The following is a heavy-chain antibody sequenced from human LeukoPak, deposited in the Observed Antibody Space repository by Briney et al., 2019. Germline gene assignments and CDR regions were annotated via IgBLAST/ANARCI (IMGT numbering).Heavy chain of an antibody. J-gene: IGHJ4*02. CDR2: IWFDGSYK. CDR3: AKVVQYTASTGTGLDY. V-gene: IGHV3-33*06. D-gene: IGHD6-13*01. Sequence: EGSLRLSCVASGFKFSNYGMHWVRQAPGKGLDWVSVIWFDGSYKYYGDSVRGRFTISRDNAKNTLYLQMNSLRAEDTAIYYCAKVVQYTASTGTGLDYWGQGTLVTVSS. CDR1: GFKFSNYG.